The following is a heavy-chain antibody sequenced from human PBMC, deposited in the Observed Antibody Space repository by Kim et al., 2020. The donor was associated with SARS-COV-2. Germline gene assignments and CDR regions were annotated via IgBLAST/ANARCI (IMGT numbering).Heavy chain of an antibody. Sequence: GGSLRLSCRGSGFTFGNHDVTWFRQPPGKGLEWIGFIRNQAHGMATDYAASVEGRFTFSRDDSKSVAYLQMSSLKFEDTGMYYCCREAIWNPFTFWGQGTPVTVSS. J-gene: IGHJ4*02. V-gene: IGHV3-49*03. CDR1: GFTFGNHD. D-gene: IGHD3-3*01. CDR3: CREAIWNPFTF. CDR2: IRNQAHGMAT.